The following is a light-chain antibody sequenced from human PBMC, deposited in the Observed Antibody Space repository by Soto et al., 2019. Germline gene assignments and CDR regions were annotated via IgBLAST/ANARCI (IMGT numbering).Light chain of an antibody. J-gene: IGKJ2*01. CDR2: GAS. CDR1: QSVSSN. CDR3: QQYNNWLHT. Sequence: EIVMTQSPATLSVSPGERATLSCRASQSVSSNLAWYQQKPGQAPRLLIYGASTRATGIPARFSGSGSGTKFTLTISSLQSEDFAVYYCQQYNNWLHTFGQGTKLEIK. V-gene: IGKV3-15*01.